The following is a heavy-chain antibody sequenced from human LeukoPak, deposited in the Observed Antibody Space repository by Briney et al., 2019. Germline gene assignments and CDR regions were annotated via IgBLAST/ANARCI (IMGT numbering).Heavy chain of an antibody. D-gene: IGHD1-14*01. CDR1: VFTVITND. V-gene: IGHV3-53*01. J-gene: IGHJ4*02. CDR3: ARGVEPLAANTLAY. Sequence: PGGALRHCCAASVFTVITNDVARGPQAPGKVLEWVSVLYSDGNTKYADSVQGRFTISRDNSKNTLYLEMNSLSPDDTAVYYCARGVEPLAANTLAYWGQGTLVTVSS. CDR2: LYSDGNT.